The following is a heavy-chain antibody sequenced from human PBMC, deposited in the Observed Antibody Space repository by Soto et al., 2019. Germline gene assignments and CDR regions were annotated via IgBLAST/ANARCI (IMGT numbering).Heavy chain of an antibody. CDR3: ARGGRRIAARSYYYYGMDV. CDR1: GGSFSGYY. Sequence: PSETLSLTCAVYGGSFSGYYWSWIRQPPGKGLEWIGEINHSGSTNYNPSLKSRVTISVDTSKNQFSLKLSSVTAADTAVYYCARGGRRIAARSYYYYGMDVWGQGTTVT. CDR2: INHSGST. J-gene: IGHJ6*02. D-gene: IGHD6-6*01. V-gene: IGHV4-34*01.